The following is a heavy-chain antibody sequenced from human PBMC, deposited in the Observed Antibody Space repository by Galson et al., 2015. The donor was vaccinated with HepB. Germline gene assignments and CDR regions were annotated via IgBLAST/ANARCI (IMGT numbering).Heavy chain of an antibody. CDR3: TRLGDLSGYSSL. Sequence: SLRLSCAASGFTFSGSAMHWVRQASGRGLEWVGRIGSKANSYATAYAASVKGRFTISRDDSRNTAYMQMNSLKTEDTAVYYCTRLGDLSGYSSLWGQGTLVTVSS. CDR2: IGSKANSYAT. J-gene: IGHJ4*02. V-gene: IGHV3-73*01. D-gene: IGHD6-13*01. CDR1: GFTFSGSA.